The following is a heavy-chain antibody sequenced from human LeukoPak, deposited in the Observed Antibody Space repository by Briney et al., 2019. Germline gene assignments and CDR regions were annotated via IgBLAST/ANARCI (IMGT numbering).Heavy chain of an antibody. D-gene: IGHD5-18*01. Sequence: GGSLRLSCAASGFTFNSYWMHWVRQAPGKGLVWVSRINSDGSSTSYADSVKGRFTISRDNAKNTLYLQMNSLRAEDTAVYYCAKELGYSYGHGAFDIWGQGTMVTVSS. CDR1: GFTFNSYW. V-gene: IGHV3-74*01. CDR2: INSDGSST. J-gene: IGHJ3*02. CDR3: AKELGYSYGHGAFDI.